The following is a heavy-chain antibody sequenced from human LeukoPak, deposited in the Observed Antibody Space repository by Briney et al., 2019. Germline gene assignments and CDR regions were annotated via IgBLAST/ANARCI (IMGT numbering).Heavy chain of an antibody. CDR2: IYTSGST. CDR1: GGSISSRSYY. V-gene: IGHV4-61*02. CDR3: AGASGRRGLLDD. D-gene: IGHD5-12*01. J-gene: IGHJ4*02. Sequence: PSETLSLTCTVSGGSISSRSYYWSWIRQPAGKGLEWIGRIYTSGSTNYNPSLKSRVTMSVDTSKNQFSLKLSSVTAADTAVFYCAGASGRRGLLDDWGQGTVDTVSS.